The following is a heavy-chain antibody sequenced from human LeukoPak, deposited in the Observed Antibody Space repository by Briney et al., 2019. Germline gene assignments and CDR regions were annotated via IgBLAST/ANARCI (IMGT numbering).Heavy chain of an antibody. V-gene: IGHV3-11*05. Sequence: PGGSLRLSCAASGFTFSDYYMSWIRQAPGKGLEWVSYISSSSSYTNYADSVKGRFTISRDNAKNSLYLQMNSLRAEDTAVYYCARDRYSSMWSVFEYWGQGALVTVSS. CDR2: ISSSSSYT. CDR3: ARDRYSSMWSVFEY. J-gene: IGHJ4*02. CDR1: GFTFSDYY. D-gene: IGHD6-13*01.